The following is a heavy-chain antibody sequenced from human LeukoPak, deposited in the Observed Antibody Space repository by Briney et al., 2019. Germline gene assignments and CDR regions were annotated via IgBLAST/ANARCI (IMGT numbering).Heavy chain of an antibody. CDR3: AKDQGYGDFPTLFDY. Sequence: PGGSLRLSCAASGFTFSSYGMHWVRQAPGKGLEWVAFIRYDGSNKYYADSVKGRFTISRDNSKNTLYLQMNSLRAEDTAVYYCAKDQGYGDFPTLFDYWGQGTLVTVSS. CDR2: IRYDGSNK. D-gene: IGHD4-17*01. V-gene: IGHV3-30*02. J-gene: IGHJ4*02. CDR1: GFTFSSYG.